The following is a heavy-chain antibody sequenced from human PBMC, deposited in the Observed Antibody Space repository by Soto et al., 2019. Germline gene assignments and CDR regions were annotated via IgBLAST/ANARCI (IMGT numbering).Heavy chain of an antibody. CDR1: GFTFSSYS. D-gene: IGHD5-12*01. CDR2: ISSSSSYI. J-gene: IGHJ6*03. CDR3: ARVPTNEYSGYDAPLFEDYYYYMDV. V-gene: IGHV3-21*01. Sequence: GGSLRLSCAASGFTFSSYSMNWVRQAPGKGLEWVSSISSSSSYIYYADSVKGRFTISRDNAKNSLYLQMNSLRAEDTAVYYCARVPTNEYSGYDAPLFEDYYYYMDVWGKGTTVTVSS.